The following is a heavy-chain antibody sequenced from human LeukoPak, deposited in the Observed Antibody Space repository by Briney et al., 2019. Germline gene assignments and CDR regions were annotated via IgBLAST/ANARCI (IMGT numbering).Heavy chain of an antibody. V-gene: IGHV4-30-4*02. CDR1: GGSISSGDYY. J-gene: IGHJ5*02. D-gene: IGHD1-1*01. CDR2: IYYSGST. CDR3: ARGGSRTYNWFDP. Sequence: SETLSLTCTVSGGSISSGDYYWSWIRQPPGKGLEWIVYIYYSGSTYYNPSLKSRVTISVDTSKNQFSLKLSSVTAADTAVYYCARGGSRTYNWFDPWGQGTLVTVSS.